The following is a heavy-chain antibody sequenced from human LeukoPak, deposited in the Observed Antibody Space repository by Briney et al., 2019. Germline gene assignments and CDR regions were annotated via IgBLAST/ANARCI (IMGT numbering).Heavy chain of an antibody. V-gene: IGHV1-46*01. CDR1: GYTFTSYY. CDR3: ATLAAAGRDDNWFDP. J-gene: IGHJ5*02. D-gene: IGHD6-13*01. Sequence: ASVKVSCKASGYTFTSYYMHWVRQAPGQGLEWMGIINPSGGSTSYAQKFQGRVTMTRDMSTSTVYMELSSLRSEDTAVYYCATLAAAGRDDNWFDPWGQGTLVTVSS. CDR2: INPSGGST.